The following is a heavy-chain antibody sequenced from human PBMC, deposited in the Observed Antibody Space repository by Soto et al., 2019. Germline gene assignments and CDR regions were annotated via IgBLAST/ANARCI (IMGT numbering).Heavy chain of an antibody. Sequence: TGGSLRLSCAGSGFPFSTYEMNWVRQAPGKGLEWIAHITTSGSDMNYADSVKGRFTISRDNSKSSVFLQMNSLRVEDTAIYYCVRERFFYDMTGQVDWGQGTQVTVSS. CDR3: VRERFFYDMTGQVD. J-gene: IGHJ4*02. CDR2: ITTSGSDM. D-gene: IGHD3-22*01. CDR1: GFPFSTYE. V-gene: IGHV3-48*03.